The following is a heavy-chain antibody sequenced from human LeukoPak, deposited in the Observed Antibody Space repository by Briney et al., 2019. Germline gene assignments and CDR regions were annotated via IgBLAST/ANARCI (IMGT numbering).Heavy chain of an antibody. CDR1: GGSISSYY. Sequence: SETLSLTCTVTGGSISSYYWRWIGQPPGKGLEWIGYIYYSGSTNYNPSLKSRVTISVDTSKNQFSLKLSSVTAADTSVYYFASPKVGATYAFDSWVQGTMVTVSS. J-gene: IGHJ3*02. CDR3: ASPKVGATYAFDS. D-gene: IGHD1-26*01. V-gene: IGHV4-59*08. CDR2: IYYSGST.